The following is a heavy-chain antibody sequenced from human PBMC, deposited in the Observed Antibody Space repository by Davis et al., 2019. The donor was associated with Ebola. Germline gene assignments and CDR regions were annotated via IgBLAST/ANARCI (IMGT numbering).Heavy chain of an antibody. D-gene: IGHD1-26*01. CDR1: GFSFSDYA. Sequence: GESLKISCTGSGFSFSDYAMSWVRQAPGKGLEWVSDVSVPGLTHYADPVKGRFTISRDISKNTVYLQMNSLRVDDTAVYYCASNAWAGFDPWGQGTLVTV. CDR3: ASNAWAGFDP. CDR2: VSVPGLT. J-gene: IGHJ5*02. V-gene: IGHV3-23*01.